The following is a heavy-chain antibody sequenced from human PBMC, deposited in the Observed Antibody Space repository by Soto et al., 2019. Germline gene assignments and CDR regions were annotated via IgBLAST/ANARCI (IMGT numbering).Heavy chain of an antibody. CDR2: IWYDGSNK. CDR3: ARERGASGWDDASDI. Sequence: GGSLRLSWAASGFTFSSYGMHWVRQAPGKGLEWVAVIWYDGSNKYYADSVKGRFTISRDNSKNTLYLQMNSLRAEDTAVYYCARERGASGWDDASDIWGQGTMVTVSS. J-gene: IGHJ3*02. D-gene: IGHD6-19*01. CDR1: GFTFSSYG. V-gene: IGHV3-33*01.